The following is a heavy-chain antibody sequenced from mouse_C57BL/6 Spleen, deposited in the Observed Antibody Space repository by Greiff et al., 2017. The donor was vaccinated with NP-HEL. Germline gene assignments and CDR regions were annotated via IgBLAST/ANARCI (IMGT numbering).Heavy chain of an antibody. D-gene: IGHD3-3*01. V-gene: IGHV5-4*01. J-gene: IGHJ2*01. CDR3: ARDRGSPFDY. CDR2: ISDGGSYT. CDR1: GFTFSSYA. Sequence: DVMLVESGGGLVKPGGSLKLSCAASGFTFSSYAMSWVRQTPEKRLEWVATISDGGSYTYYPDNVKGRFTISRDNAKNNLYLQMSHLKSEDTAMYYCARDRGSPFDYWGQGTTLTVSS.